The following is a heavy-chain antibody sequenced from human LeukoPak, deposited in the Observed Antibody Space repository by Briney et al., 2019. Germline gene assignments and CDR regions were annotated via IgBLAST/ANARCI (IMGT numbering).Heavy chain of an antibody. CDR2: INPNSGGT. CDR3: RTDRYGDYGDYIDY. Sequence: ASVKVSCKASGYTFTGYYMHWERQAPGQGLEWMGWINPNSGGTNYAQKFQGRVTMTRDTSISTAYMELSRLRSDDTAVYYCRTDRYGDYGDYIDYWGQGTLVTVSS. D-gene: IGHD4-17*01. V-gene: IGHV1-2*02. CDR1: GYTFTGYY. J-gene: IGHJ4*02.